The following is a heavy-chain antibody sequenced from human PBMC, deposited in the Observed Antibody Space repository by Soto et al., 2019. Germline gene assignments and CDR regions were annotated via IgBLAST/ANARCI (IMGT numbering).Heavy chain of an antibody. CDR1: GGSISSSSYY. CDR3: ASLYGDSYFDY. CDR2: IYYSGST. V-gene: IGHV4-39*01. J-gene: IGHJ4*02. D-gene: IGHD4-17*01. Sequence: SETLSLTCTVSGGSISSSSYYWGWIRQPPGKGLEWIGSIYYSGSTYYNPSLKSRVTISVDTSKNQFSLKLSSVTAADTAVYYCASLYGDSYFDYWGQGTLVTVSS.